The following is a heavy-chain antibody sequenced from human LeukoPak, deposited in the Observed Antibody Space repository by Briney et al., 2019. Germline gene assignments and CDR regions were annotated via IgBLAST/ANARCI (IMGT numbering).Heavy chain of an antibody. Sequence: SETLSLTCTVSGGSISSYYCSWIRQPPGKGLEWIGYIYYSGSTNYNPSLKSRVTISVDTSKNQFSLKLSSVTAADTAVYYCARLDDYGDYFDYWGQGNLVTVSS. V-gene: IGHV4-59*08. D-gene: IGHD4-17*01. CDR3: ARLDDYGDYFDY. CDR1: GGSISSYY. J-gene: IGHJ4*02. CDR2: IYYSGST.